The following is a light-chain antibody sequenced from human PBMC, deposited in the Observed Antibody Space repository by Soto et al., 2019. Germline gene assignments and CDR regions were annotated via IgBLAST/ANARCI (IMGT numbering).Light chain of an antibody. J-gene: IGLJ1*01. CDR2: LNSDGSH. CDR1: SGHSSYA. CDR3: QTWGTGIHL. V-gene: IGLV4-69*01. Sequence: QPVLTQSPSASASLGASVKLTCTLSSGHSSYAIAWHQQQPEKGPRYLMKLNSDGSHSKGDGIPDRFSGSSSGAERYLIISSLQSEDEADYYCQTWGTGIHLFGTGTKLTVL.